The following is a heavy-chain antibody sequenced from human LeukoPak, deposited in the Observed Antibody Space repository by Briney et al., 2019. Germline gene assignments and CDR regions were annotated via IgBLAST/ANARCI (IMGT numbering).Heavy chain of an antibody. CDR2: INEDGRRK. Sequence: GGSLRLSCEVSGFTSSSHWMTWVRQAPGRGREGVANINEDGRRKNYVDSGKGRLTISRENDKKSVYLNMSSLRVEDTAFYYCARVTFYDFWSGNNWFDSWGQGTLVTVSS. D-gene: IGHD3-3*01. CDR3: ARVTFYDFWSGNNWFDS. J-gene: IGHJ5*01. CDR1: GFTSSSHW. V-gene: IGHV3-7*01.